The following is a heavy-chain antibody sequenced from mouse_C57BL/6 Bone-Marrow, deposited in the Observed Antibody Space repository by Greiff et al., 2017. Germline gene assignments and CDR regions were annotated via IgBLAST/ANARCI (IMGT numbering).Heavy chain of an antibody. J-gene: IGHJ4*01. Sequence: QVQLQQPGAELVKPGASVKLSCKASGYTFTNYWMHWVKQRPGQGLEWIGMMHPNGGSPDYNEKFKSEATLSVDKSSRTAYMELSSLTSEDSAVYYCARSYVYDDYTMDDGGQGTSVTVSS. D-gene: IGHD2-2*01. CDR3: ARSYVYDDYTMDD. CDR2: MHPNGGSP. V-gene: IGHV1-64*01. CDR1: GYTFTNYW.